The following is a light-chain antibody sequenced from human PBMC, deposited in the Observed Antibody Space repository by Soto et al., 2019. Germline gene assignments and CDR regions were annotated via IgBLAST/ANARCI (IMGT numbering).Light chain of an antibody. Sequence: DIQMPQSPSTLSASVGDRVTITCRASQSISSWLAWYQQKPGKAPKLLIYKASSLESGVPSRFSGSGSGTEFTLTISSLQPDDFATYYCQQYMSYSFGQGTQGGYQ. CDR1: QSISSW. J-gene: IGKJ1*01. CDR2: KAS. CDR3: QQYMSYS. V-gene: IGKV1-5*03.